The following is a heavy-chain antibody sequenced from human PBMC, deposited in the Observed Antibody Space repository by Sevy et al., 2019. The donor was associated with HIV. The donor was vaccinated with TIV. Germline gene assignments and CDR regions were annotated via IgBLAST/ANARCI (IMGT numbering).Heavy chain of an antibody. Sequence: GGSLRLSCAASNFIFSNYWMHWVRLVPVKGLVWVSRTNEDGSRTDYADSVKGRFTISRDNADNSLYLQMSSLRAEDTAAYYCARDLSGPYDYWGQGTLVTVSS. CDR3: ARDLSGPYDY. V-gene: IGHV3-74*01. CDR1: NFIFSNYW. CDR2: TNEDGSRT. J-gene: IGHJ4*02. D-gene: IGHD3-16*02.